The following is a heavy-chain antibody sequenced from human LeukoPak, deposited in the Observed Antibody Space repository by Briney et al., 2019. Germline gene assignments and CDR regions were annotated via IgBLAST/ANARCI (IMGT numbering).Heavy chain of an antibody. V-gene: IGHV1-69*13. Sequence: SVKVSCKASGYTFTSYDINWARQAPGQGLEWMGGIIPIFGTANYAQKFQGRVTITADESTSTAYMELSSLRSEDTAVYYCARAHRYYDFWSGYYNYYYYYGMDVWGQGTTVTVSS. CDR3: ARAHRYYDFWSGYYNYYYYYGMDV. CDR2: IIPIFGTA. J-gene: IGHJ6*02. D-gene: IGHD3-3*01. CDR1: GYTFTSYD.